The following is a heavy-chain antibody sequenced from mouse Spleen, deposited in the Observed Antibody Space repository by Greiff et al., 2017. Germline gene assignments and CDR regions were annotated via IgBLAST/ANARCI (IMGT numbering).Heavy chain of an antibody. J-gene: IGHJ2*01. V-gene: IGHV1-69*01. CDR3: ARRGAFDGSSYYFDY. D-gene: IGHD1-1*01. Sequence: QVQLKQPGAELVMPGASVKLSCKASGYTFTSYWMHWVKQRPGQGLEWIGEIDPSDSYTNYNQKFKGKATLTVDKSSSTAYMQLSSLTSEDSAVYYCARRGAFDGSSYYFDYWGQGTTLTVSS. CDR1: GYTFTSYW. CDR2: IDPSDSYT.